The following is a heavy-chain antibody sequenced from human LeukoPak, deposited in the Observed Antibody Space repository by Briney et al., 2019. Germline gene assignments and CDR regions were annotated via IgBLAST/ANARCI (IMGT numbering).Heavy chain of an antibody. CDR1: GYTFTSYA. Sequence: ASVKVCCKASGYTFTSYAMDWVRQAPGQGLEWMGWINTNTGNPTYAQGFTGRFVFSLDTSVSTAYLQISSLKAEDTAVYYCARENWDQLPGNDYWGRGTLVTVSS. CDR3: ARENWDQLPGNDY. V-gene: IGHV7-4-1*02. D-gene: IGHD2-2*01. J-gene: IGHJ4*02. CDR2: INTNTGNP.